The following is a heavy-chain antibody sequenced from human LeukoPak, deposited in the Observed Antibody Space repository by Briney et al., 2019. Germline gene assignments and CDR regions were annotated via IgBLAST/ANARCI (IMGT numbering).Heavy chain of an antibody. V-gene: IGHV1-8*03. CDR2: MNPNSGNT. Sequence: ASVKVSCKASGYTFTSYDSNWVRQATGQGLEWMGWMNPNSGNTGYAQKFQGRVTITRNTSISTAYMELSSLRSEDTAVYYCARGRRVLGQWLVFVYWGQGTLVTVSS. D-gene: IGHD6-19*01. CDR3: ARGRRVLGQWLVFVY. J-gene: IGHJ4*02. CDR1: GYTFTSYD.